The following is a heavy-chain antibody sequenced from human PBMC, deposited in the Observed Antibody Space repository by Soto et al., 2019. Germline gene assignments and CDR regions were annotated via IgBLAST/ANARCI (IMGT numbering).Heavy chain of an antibody. D-gene: IGHD2-2*01. CDR3: ASTAAMREYYFDY. V-gene: IGHV3-53*04. CDR1: RFTVSSNY. Sequence: SLRLSCAASRFTVSSNYMSWVLQAPGKGLEWVSVIYSGGSTYYADSVKGRFTISRHNSKNTLYLQMNSLRAEDTAVYYCASTAAMREYYFDYWGQGTLVTVSS. CDR2: IYSGGST. J-gene: IGHJ4*02.